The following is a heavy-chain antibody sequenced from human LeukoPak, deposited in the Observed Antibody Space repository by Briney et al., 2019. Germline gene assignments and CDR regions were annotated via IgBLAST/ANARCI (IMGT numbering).Heavy chain of an antibody. J-gene: IGHJ4*02. CDR2: IDKNGREK. CDR1: GFTLSNYW. CDR3: ATYTQNFGAPGTDY. D-gene: IGHD3-10*01. Sequence: GGSLRLPCIVSGFTLSNYWMRWVRQAPGKGLEWVASIDKNGREKRYVDSVEGRFTISRDNAANSVYLQMTSLGAEDTAVYYCATYTQNFGAPGTDYWGQGTLVTVSS. V-gene: IGHV3-7*01.